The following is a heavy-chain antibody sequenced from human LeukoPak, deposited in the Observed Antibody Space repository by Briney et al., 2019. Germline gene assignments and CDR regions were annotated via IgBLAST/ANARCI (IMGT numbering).Heavy chain of an antibody. CDR2: FSWNIGSI. CDR1: GFKFDDYA. J-gene: IGHJ1*01. V-gene: IGHV3-9*01. CDR3: AKDSSFGPLEYNYDSSGYYYGYFQH. Sequence: GGSLRLSFAASGFKFDDYAMHWVRQAPGKGLEWASGFSWNIGSIGYADSVKGRFTISRDNANNSLYLQMNSLRTEDTALYYCAKDSSFGPLEYNYDSSGYYYGYFQHWGQGTLLTVSS. D-gene: IGHD3-22*01.